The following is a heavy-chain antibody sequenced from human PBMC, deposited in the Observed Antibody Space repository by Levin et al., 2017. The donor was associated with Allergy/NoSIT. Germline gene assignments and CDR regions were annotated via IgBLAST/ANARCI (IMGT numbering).Heavy chain of an antibody. CDR2: ISGSGGST. D-gene: IGHD6-19*01. CDR1: GFTFSSYA. J-gene: IGHJ4*02. V-gene: IGHV3-23*01. CDR3: AKVRYGYSSGLGDY. Sequence: GGSLRLSCAASGFTFSSYAMSWVRQAPGKGLEWVSAISGSGGSTYYAESVKGRFTISRDNSKNTLYLQMNSLRAEDTAVYYCAKVRYGYSSGLGDYWGQGTLVTVSS.